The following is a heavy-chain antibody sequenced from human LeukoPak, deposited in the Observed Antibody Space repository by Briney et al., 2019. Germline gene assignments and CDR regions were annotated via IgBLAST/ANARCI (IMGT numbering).Heavy chain of an antibody. CDR2: ISGSGGSI. D-gene: IGHD1-26*01. J-gene: IGHJ4*02. V-gene: IGHV3-23*01. Sequence: PGGSLRLSCAASRFTFSTYAINSVAQAAGQGLEWFSAISGSGGSIYYTDSVKGRFTISRDNSKNTLDLQMNSLRAEDTAVYYCAKVWGSYSTGYFDYWGQGTLVTVSS. CDR1: RFTFSTYA. CDR3: AKVWGSYSTGYFDY.